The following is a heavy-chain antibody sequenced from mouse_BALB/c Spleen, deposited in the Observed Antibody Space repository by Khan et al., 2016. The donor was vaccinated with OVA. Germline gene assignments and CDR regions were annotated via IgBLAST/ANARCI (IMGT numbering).Heavy chain of an antibody. Sequence: QIQLLQSGPELKKPGETVRISCKASGYAFTNYAVNWVKQAPGKGLKCMGWINTYTGKPTYPDDFKGRFAFSLDTSASTAYLQINNLKDEDTAENVCARSGNSYALDYGGQGTSVTVSS. V-gene: IGHV9-3-1*01. CDR2: INTYTGKP. D-gene: IGHD2-1*01. CDR1: GYAFTNYA. CDR3: ARSGNSYALDY. J-gene: IGHJ4*01.